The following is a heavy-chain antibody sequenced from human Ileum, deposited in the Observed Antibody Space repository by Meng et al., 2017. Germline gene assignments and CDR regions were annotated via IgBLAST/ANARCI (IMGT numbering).Heavy chain of an antibody. J-gene: IGHJ5*01. Sequence: VNVVWSGGGLVPPGGSLRLFCAASGFPFSFYAMSWVRQAPGKGLEWVSLISGNGDNTDYADSVKCRFTISRDNSKDMLYLQMNSLRVEDTAIYYCAFDFWGQGTLVTVSS. CDR1: GFPFSFYA. CDR2: ISGNGDNT. V-gene: IGHV3-23*04. CDR3: AFDF.